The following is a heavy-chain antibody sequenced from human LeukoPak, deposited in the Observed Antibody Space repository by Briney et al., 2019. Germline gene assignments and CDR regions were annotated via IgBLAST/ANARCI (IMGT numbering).Heavy chain of an antibody. V-gene: IGHV3-30-3*01. CDR3: ARDGLHCSSTSCYFYYYYYMDV. CDR1: GFTFSSYA. J-gene: IGHJ6*03. D-gene: IGHD2-2*01. CDR2: ISYDVSNK. Sequence: PGRSLRLSCAASGFTFSSYAMHWVRQAPGKGLEWVAVISYDVSNKYYADSVKGRFTISRDNSKNTLYLQMNSLRAEDTAVYYCARDGLHCSSTSCYFYYYYYMDVWGKGTTVTVSS.